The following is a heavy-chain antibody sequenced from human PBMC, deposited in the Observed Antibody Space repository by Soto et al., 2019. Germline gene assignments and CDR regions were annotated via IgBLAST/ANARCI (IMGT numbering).Heavy chain of an antibody. D-gene: IGHD3-22*01. CDR2: ISGSGGST. V-gene: IGHV3-23*01. CDR1: GFTFSSYA. Sequence: GGSLRLSCAASGFTFSSYAMSWVRQAPGKGLEWVSAISGSGGSTYYADSVKGRFTISRDNSKNTLYLQMNSLRAEDTAVYYCAKDPSVSYYDSSGYRGYWGQGTLVTVSS. CDR3: AKDPSVSYYDSSGYRGY. J-gene: IGHJ4*02.